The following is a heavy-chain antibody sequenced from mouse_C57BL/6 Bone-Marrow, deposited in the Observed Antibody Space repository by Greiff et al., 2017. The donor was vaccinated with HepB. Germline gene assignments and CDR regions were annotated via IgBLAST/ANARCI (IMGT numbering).Heavy chain of an antibody. J-gene: IGHJ4*01. CDR2: LYPGSGNT. V-gene: IGHV1-66*01. D-gene: IGHD3-3*01. Sequence: VQLQQSGPELVKPGASVKISCKASGYSFTSYYIHWVKQRPGQGLEWIGWLYPGSGNTKYNEKFKGKATLTADTYSSTAYMQLSSLTSEDSAVYYCARKGPPFYAMDYWGQGTSVTVSS. CDR1: GYSFTSYY. CDR3: ARKGPPFYAMDY.